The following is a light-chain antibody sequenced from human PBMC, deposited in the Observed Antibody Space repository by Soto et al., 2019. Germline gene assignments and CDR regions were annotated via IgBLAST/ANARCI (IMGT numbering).Light chain of an antibody. CDR3: QQSYSTPIT. J-gene: IGKJ5*01. Sequence: IQMTHSPSSLSASVVYRVTITFRASQSISSYLNWYQQKPGKAPKLLIYAASSLQSGVPSRFSGSGSGTDFTLTISSLQPEDFATYYCQQSYSTPITFGQGTRLEI. V-gene: IGKV1-39*01. CDR2: AAS. CDR1: QSISSY.